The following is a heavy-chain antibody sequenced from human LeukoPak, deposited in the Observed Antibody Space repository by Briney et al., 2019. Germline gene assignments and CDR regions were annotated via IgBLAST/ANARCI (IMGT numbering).Heavy chain of an antibody. J-gene: IGHJ3*02. CDR3: ARDQGCGDFTGAFDI. CDR2: ISYDGSNK. V-gene: IGHV3-30-3*01. Sequence: GRSLRLSCAASGFTFSSYAMHWVRQAPGKGLEWVAVISYDGSNKYYADSVKGRFTISRDNSKNTLYLQMNSLRAEDTAVYYCARDQGCGDFTGAFDIWGQGTMVTVSS. CDR1: GFTFSSYA. D-gene: IGHD4-17*01.